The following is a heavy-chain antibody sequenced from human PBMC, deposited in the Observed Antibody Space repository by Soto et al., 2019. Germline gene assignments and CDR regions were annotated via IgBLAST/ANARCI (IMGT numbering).Heavy chain of an antibody. CDR2: IYHSAST. V-gene: IGHV4-30-2*01. J-gene: IGHJ4*02. CDR1: GGSISSGGSS. Sequence: ASETLSLTCAVSGGSISSGGSSWSWIRQPPGKGLEWIGYIYHSASTYYNPSLKSRVTISVDRSKNQFSLKLSSVTAADTAVYYCARAGDSSGPVALGYWGQGTLVTVSS. CDR3: ARAGDSSGPVALGY. D-gene: IGHD6-19*01.